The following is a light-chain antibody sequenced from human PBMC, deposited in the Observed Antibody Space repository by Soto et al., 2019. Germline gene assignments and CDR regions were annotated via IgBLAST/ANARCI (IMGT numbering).Light chain of an antibody. CDR1: SSNIRAGYD. V-gene: IGLV1-40*01. J-gene: IGLJ2*01. Sequence: QSVLTQPPSVSGAPGQRVTISCTGSSSNIRAGYDVHWYQQLPGTAPKLLIYGNSNRPSGVPDRFSGSKSGTSASLAITGLQAEDEADYYCQSYDSSLSVIFGGGTKPTVL. CDR2: GNS. CDR3: QSYDSSLSVI.